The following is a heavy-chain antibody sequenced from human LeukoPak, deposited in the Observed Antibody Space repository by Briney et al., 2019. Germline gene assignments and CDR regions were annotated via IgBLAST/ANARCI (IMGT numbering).Heavy chain of an antibody. CDR3: AKPHSGYYTNGWFDP. V-gene: IGHV3-23*01. J-gene: IGHJ5*02. CDR2: ISISGDTT. Sequence: PGGSLRLSCGASGFTFSSHAMTWVRQAPGKGLEWVSAISISGDTTYYADAVKGRFTISRDNSKNTLYLQMNSLRAEDTAVYYCAKPHSGYYTNGWFDPWGQGTLVTVSS. D-gene: IGHD3-22*01. CDR1: GFTFSSHA.